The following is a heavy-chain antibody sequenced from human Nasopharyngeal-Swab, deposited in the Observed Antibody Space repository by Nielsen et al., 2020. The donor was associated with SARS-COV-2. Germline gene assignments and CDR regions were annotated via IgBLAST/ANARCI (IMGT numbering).Heavy chain of an antibody. CDR2: VSSNGGST. CDR3: VKFLAGSGGYYYYGMDV. Sequence: VRQAPGKGLEYVSAVSSNGGSTYYADSVKGRFTISRDNSENTLYLQMSSLRAEDTAVYYCVKFLAGSGGYYYYGMDVWGQGTTVTVSS. J-gene: IGHJ6*02. V-gene: IGHV3-64D*08. D-gene: IGHD6-19*01.